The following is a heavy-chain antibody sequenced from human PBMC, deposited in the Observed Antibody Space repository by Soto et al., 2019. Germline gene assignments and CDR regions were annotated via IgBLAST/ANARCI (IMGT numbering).Heavy chain of an antibody. CDR3: AISQVEWLRLYYYYYGMDV. CDR2: ISYDGSNK. D-gene: IGHD5-12*01. CDR1: GFTFSSYG. Sequence: GGSLRLSCAASGFTFSSYGMHWVRQGPGKGLEWVAVISYDGSNKYYADSVKGRFTISRDNSKNTLYLQMNSLRAEDTAVYYCAISQVEWLRLYYYYYGMDVWGQGTTVTVSS. V-gene: IGHV3-30*03. J-gene: IGHJ6*02.